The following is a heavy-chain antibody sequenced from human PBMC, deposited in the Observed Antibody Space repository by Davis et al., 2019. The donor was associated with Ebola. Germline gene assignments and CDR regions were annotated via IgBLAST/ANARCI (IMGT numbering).Heavy chain of an antibody. CDR2: IYYSGST. J-gene: IGHJ4*02. D-gene: IGHD3-16*02. CDR3: ARGYDYVWGSYRYTTPLFDY. V-gene: IGHV4-61*01. CDR1: GGSVSSGSYY. Sequence: PGGSLRLSCTVSGGSVSSGSYYWSWIRQPPGKGLEWIGYIYYSGSTNYNPSLKSRVTISVDTSKNQFSLKLSSVTAADTAVYYCARGYDYVWGSYRYTTPLFDYWGQGTLVTVSS.